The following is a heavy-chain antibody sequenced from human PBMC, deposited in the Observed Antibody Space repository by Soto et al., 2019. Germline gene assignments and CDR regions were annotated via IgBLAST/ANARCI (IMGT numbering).Heavy chain of an antibody. CDR2: IYYSGST. Sequence: QLQLQESGPGLVKPSETLSLTCTVSVGSLTSISYYWGWIRQPPGKVLEWIGSIYYSGSTYYNPSLTRRVTISVDTSKNQFSLKLSSVTAADTAVYYCARPGVATIADDAFDIWGQGTMVTVSS. D-gene: IGHD5-12*01. J-gene: IGHJ3*02. CDR1: VGSLTSISYY. CDR3: ARPGVATIADDAFDI. V-gene: IGHV4-39*01.